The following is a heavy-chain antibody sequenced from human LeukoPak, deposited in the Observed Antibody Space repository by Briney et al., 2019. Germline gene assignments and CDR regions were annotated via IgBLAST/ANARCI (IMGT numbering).Heavy chain of an antibody. V-gene: IGHV1-8*01. Sequence: VSVKVFCKASGYTFTSYDINWVRQATGQGREWVGWMNHNSGNTGYAQKFQGRVTMTKKTSISTAYMELSSLRSEDTAVYYCARDYYGSGSYWYDYVWGSYRYSLCYWGQGTLVTVSS. CDR2: MNHNSGNT. J-gene: IGHJ4*02. CDR1: GYTFTSYD. D-gene: IGHD3-16*02. CDR3: ARDYYGSGSYWYDYVWGSYRYSLCY.